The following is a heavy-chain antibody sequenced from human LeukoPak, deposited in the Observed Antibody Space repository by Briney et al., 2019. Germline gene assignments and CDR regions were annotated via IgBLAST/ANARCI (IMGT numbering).Heavy chain of an antibody. CDR1: GFTFSSYS. CDR2: ISYDGSNK. J-gene: IGHJ4*02. V-gene: IGHV3-30*18. Sequence: GGSLRLSCAASGFTFSSYSMHWVRQAPGKGLEWVAVISYDGSNKYYADSVKGRFTISRDNSKNTLYLQMNSLRAEDTAVYYCAKERYMTTVTTPDYWGQGTLVTVSS. D-gene: IGHD4-17*01. CDR3: AKERYMTTVTTPDY.